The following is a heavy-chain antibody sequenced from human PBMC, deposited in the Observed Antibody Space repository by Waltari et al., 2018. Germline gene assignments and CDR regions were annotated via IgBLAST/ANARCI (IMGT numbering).Heavy chain of an antibody. J-gene: IGHJ4*02. D-gene: IGHD3-3*01. V-gene: IGHV3-9*03. CDR2: ISYNSLKI. Sequence: EVKLVESGGGLVQPGMSLRLSCAASGFTFDDYALHLVRQAPGNVLEWVSGISYNSLKIGYAYSVKSRFTISRDNAKNTLFMERNSLRAEDMAFDYCAGARLDFWGDFYYLDSWGQGTLGTVSS. CDR1: GFTFDDYA. CDR3: AGARLDFWGDFYYLDS.